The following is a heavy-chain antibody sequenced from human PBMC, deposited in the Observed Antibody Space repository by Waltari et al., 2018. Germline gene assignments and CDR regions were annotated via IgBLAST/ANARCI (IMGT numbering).Heavy chain of an antibody. CDR1: GFTFSSYG. D-gene: IGHD1-26*01. CDR3: AKDHQTVGATTLDY. J-gene: IGHJ4*02. Sequence: QVQLVESGGGVVQPGRSLRLSCAASGFTFSSYGMHWVRQAPGKGLEWVAVIWYDGSNKYYADSVKDRFTISRDNSKNTLYLQMNSLRAEDTAMYYCAKDHQTVGATTLDYWGQGTLVTVSS. V-gene: IGHV3-30*18. CDR2: IWYDGSNK.